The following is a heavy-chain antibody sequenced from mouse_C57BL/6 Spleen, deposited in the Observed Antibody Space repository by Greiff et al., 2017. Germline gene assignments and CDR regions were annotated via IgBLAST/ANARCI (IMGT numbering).Heavy chain of an antibody. V-gene: IGHV1-52*01. CDR2: IDPSDSET. CDR3: ARDGNYPPWYFDV. J-gene: IGHJ1*03. D-gene: IGHD2-1*01. CDR1: GYTFTSYW. Sequence: VQLQQPGAELVRPGSSVKLSCKASGYTFTSYWMHWVKQRPIQGLEWIGNIDPSDSETHYNQKFKDKATLTVDKSSSTAYMQLSSLTSEDSAVYYCARDGNYPPWYFDVWGTGTTVTVSS.